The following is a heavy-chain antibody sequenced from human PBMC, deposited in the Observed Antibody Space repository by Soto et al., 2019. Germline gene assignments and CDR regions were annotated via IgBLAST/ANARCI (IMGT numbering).Heavy chain of an antibody. CDR2: ISGSGGST. Sequence: GGPLSPSGPPPEFTFTTYAMSWARQPPGKGRDWVSAISGSGGSTYYADSVKGRFTISRDNSKNTLYLQMISLRAEDTAVYYCAKELAATIQIRPYSYYGMDVWGQGTTVTVSS. CDR1: EFTFTTYA. J-gene: IGHJ6*02. CDR3: AKELAATIQIRPYSYYGMDV. V-gene: IGHV3-23*01. D-gene: IGHD5-12*01.